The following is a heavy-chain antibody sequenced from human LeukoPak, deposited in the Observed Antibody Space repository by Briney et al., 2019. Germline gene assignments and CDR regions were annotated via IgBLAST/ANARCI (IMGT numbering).Heavy chain of an antibody. CDR3: AKGAAAGTFDY. CDR2: ISYDGSNK. CDR1: GFTFSSYE. Sequence: PGGSLRLSCAASGFTFSSYEMNWVRQAPGKGLEWVAVISYDGSNKYYADSVKGRFTISRDNSKNTLYLQMNSLRAEDTAVYYCAKGAAAGTFDYWGQGTLVTVSS. V-gene: IGHV3-30*18. D-gene: IGHD6-13*01. J-gene: IGHJ4*02.